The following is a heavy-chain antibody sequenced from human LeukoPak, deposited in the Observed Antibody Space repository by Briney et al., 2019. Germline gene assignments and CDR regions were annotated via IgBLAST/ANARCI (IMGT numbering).Heavy chain of an antibody. CDR3: ARGAYTARAFDI. CDR1: GFTFSSYS. Sequence: GGSLRLSCAASGFTFSSYSMNWVRQARGKGLEWVSYISSSSNTIYYADSVKGRFTISRDNAKNSLYLQMNSLRAEDTAVYYCARGAYTARAFDIWGQGTLVTVSS. V-gene: IGHV3-48*04. CDR2: ISSSSNTI. J-gene: IGHJ3*02. D-gene: IGHD3-16*01.